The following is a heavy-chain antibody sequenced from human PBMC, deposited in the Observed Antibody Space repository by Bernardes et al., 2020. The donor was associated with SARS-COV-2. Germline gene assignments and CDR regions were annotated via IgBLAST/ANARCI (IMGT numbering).Heavy chain of an antibody. Sequence: GGSLRLSCATSGFTFSDHYMDWVRQVPGEGLEWVGRSRNKLNSYSTSYAAAVRGRFFISRDDSKDSLYLQMNSLRAEDTAVYYCARLTRGNYFEDYFDNWGQGTLVTVSS. CDR3: ARLTRGNYFEDYFDN. J-gene: IGHJ4*02. V-gene: IGHV3-72*01. CDR1: GFTFSDHY. D-gene: IGHD3-9*01. CDR2: SRNKLNSYST.